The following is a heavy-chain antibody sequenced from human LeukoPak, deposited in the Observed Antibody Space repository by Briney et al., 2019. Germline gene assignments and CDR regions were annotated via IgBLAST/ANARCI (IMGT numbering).Heavy chain of an antibody. CDR1: GFSLSTSGVG. CDR2: IYWDDDK. V-gene: IGHV2-5*02. D-gene: IGHD3-3*01. Sequence: SGPTLAKPTQTLTLTCTFSGFSLSTSGVGVGWIRQPPGKALEWLALIYWDDDKRYSPSLKSRLTITKDTSKNQVVLTMTNMDPVDTATYYCAHSGPRRITIFGVVIPGTFDIWGQGTMVTVSS. J-gene: IGHJ3*02. CDR3: AHSGPRRITIFGVVIPGTFDI.